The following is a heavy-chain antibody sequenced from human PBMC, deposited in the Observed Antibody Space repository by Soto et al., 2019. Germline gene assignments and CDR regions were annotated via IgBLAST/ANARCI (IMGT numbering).Heavy chain of an antibody. CDR3: TRVGGFLGGFFQDFAS. CDR1: GFTFGDYA. D-gene: IGHD3-16*01. CDR2: IRSKAYGGTT. Sequence: EVQLVESGGGLVKPGRSLRLSCTASGFTFGDYAMSWFRQAPGKGLEWVGFIRSKAYGGTTEYAASVKGRFTISRDDPKSIAYLKMNSLKPEDTAVYYCTRVGGFLGGFFQDFASGGQEPRFPVPS. J-gene: IGHJ4*02. V-gene: IGHV3-49*05.